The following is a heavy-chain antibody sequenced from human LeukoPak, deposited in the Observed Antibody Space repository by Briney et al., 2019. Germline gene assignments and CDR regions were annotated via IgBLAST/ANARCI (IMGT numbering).Heavy chain of an antibody. J-gene: IGHJ4*02. D-gene: IGHD3-3*01. CDR1: GGSVSSNNYY. CDR2: VFYSGTT. Sequence: SETLSLTCTVSGGSVSSNNYYWTWLRQPPGMGLQWIGTVFYSGTTYYNPSLKSRATTSVDTSKNQFSLKLSSVTVADMAVYYCARVPDDFWSGYSSLFDYWGQGTLVTVSS. V-gene: IGHV4-39*02. CDR3: ARVPDDFWSGYSSLFDY.